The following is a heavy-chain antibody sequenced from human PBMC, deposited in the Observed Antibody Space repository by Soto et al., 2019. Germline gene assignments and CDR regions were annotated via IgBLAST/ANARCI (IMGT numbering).Heavy chain of an antibody. V-gene: IGHV3-30*18. D-gene: IGHD7-27*01. CDR3: AKGRGEMNWANYYGLDV. Sequence: QVQLVESGGGGVQPGRSLRLSCAASGFSFPRFGMHWVRQAPGKGLEWVALITYEGSQIYYADAVKGRFTISRDNGDNTLSLQMDNLRTEDTATYFCAKGRGEMNWANYYGLDVWGQGTTVTVSS. CDR2: ITYEGSQI. CDR1: GFSFPRFG. J-gene: IGHJ6*02.